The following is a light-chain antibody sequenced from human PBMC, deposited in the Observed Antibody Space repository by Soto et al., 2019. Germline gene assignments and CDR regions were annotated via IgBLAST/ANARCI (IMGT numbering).Light chain of an antibody. CDR2: VTS. Sequence: DIQMTQSPSSVSASVGDRVTITCRATQGLSGSLAWYQQKPGKAPKLLISVTSRLQSGVPSRFSGTASATDFTLTIDSLQPEDLATYYCQQGHNWPLTFGQGTRLEIK. J-gene: IGKJ5*01. CDR3: QQGHNWPLT. CDR1: QGLSGS. V-gene: IGKV1-12*01.